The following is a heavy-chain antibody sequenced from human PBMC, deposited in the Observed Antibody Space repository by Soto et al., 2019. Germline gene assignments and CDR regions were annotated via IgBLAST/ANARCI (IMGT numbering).Heavy chain of an antibody. CDR2: ISGGGGST. V-gene: IGHV3-23*01. CDR1: GFTFSSYA. J-gene: IGHJ3*02. CDR3: AKDRSPIVVVVAAHQDAFDI. Sequence: GGSLRLSCAASGFTFSSYAMSWVRQAPGKGLEWVSTISGGGGSTYYADSVKGRFTISRDNSKNTLYLQMNSLRAEDTAVYYCAKDRSPIVVVVAAHQDAFDIWGQGTMVTVSS. D-gene: IGHD2-15*01.